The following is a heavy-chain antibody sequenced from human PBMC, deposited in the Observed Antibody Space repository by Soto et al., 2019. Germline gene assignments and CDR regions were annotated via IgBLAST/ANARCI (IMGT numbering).Heavy chain of an antibody. Sequence: QVQLVESGGGVVQPGRSLRLSCAASEFTFSNYGMHWVRQAPGKGLEWVAVILNDGSNRYHADSVKDRFTISRDNSKNTMYLQMNSLRAEDTAVYYCARDDEYSGNGMDVWGHGTRVTVS. CDR1: EFTFSNYG. CDR2: ILNDGSNR. D-gene: IGHD3-10*01. V-gene: IGHV3-33*01. J-gene: IGHJ6*02. CDR3: ARDDEYSGNGMDV.